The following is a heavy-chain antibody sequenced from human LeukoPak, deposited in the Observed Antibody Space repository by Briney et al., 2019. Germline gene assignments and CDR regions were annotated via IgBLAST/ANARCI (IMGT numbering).Heavy chain of an antibody. Sequence: GGSLRLSCAASGFSFSSYGMHWVRQAPGKGLEWVAFVRSDGSIEYYADSVKGRFTISRDNSKNTLYLQMNSLRAEDSAVYYCAKDLGTLISGTYYYYFDYWGQGTLVTVSS. D-gene: IGHD3-10*01. CDR2: VRSDGSIE. CDR1: GFSFSSYG. CDR3: AKDLGTLISGTYYYYFDY. V-gene: IGHV3-30*02. J-gene: IGHJ4*02.